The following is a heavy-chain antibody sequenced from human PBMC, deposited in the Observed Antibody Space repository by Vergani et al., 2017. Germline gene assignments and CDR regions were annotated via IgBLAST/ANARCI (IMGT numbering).Heavy chain of an antibody. CDR3: ARGLLVGDSSGYYGLPLFDY. D-gene: IGHD3-22*01. J-gene: IGHJ4*02. Sequence: QVQLQQWGAGLLKPSETLSLTCAVYGGSFSGYYWSWIRQPPGKGLEWIGEINHSGSTNYNPSLKSRVTISVDTSKNQFSLKLSSVTAADTAVYYCARGLLVGDSSGYYGLPLFDYWGQGTLVTVSS. V-gene: IGHV4-34*01. CDR1: GGSFSGYY. CDR2: INHSGST.